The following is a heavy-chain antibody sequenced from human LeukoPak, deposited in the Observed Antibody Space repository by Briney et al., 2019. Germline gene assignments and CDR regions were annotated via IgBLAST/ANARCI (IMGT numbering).Heavy chain of an antibody. CDR2: ISGSGDST. Sequence: PGGSLRLSCAASGFTFSSYAMSWVRQASGKGLEWVSAISGSGDSTYYGDSVKGRFTISRDNSKNTLYLQMNSLKTEDTAMYYCTVGVYWGQGTLVTVSS. V-gene: IGHV3-23*01. CDR1: GFTFSSYA. CDR3: TVGVY. J-gene: IGHJ4*02.